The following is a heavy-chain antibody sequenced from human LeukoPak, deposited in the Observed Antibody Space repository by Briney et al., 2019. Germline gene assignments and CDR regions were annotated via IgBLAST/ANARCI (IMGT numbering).Heavy chain of an antibody. CDR2: ISGSGGST. CDR1: GFTFSSYA. V-gene: IGHV3-23*01. J-gene: IGHJ4*02. D-gene: IGHD1-1*01. Sequence: PGGSLRLSCAASGFTFSSYAMSWVRQAPGKGLEWVSAISGSGGSTYYAGSVKGRFTISRDNSKNTLYLQMNSLRAEDTAVYYCARVGNWNPYYFDYWGQGTLVTVSS. CDR3: ARVGNWNPYYFDY.